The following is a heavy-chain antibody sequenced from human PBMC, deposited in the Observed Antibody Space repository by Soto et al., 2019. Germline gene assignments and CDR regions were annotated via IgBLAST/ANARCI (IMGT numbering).Heavy chain of an antibody. Sequence: QVQLQESGPGLVKPSGTLSLTCAVSGGSISSSNWWSWVRQPPRKGLEWIGEIYHSGSTNYNPSLKSRVTISVDKSKIQCSLKLSSVTAADTAVYYCARGCSGWYENYFDYWGQGTLVTVSS. D-gene: IGHD6-19*01. CDR2: IYHSGST. CDR1: GGSISSSNW. V-gene: IGHV4-4*02. J-gene: IGHJ4*02. CDR3: ARGCSGWYENYFDY.